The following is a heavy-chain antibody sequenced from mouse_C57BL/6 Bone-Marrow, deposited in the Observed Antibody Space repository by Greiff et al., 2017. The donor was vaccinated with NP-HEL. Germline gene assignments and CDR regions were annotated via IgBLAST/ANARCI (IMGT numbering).Heavy chain of an antibody. V-gene: IGHV5-17*01. J-gene: IGHJ2*01. CDR1: GFTFSDYG. Sequence: DVHLVESGGGLVKPGGSLKLSCAASGFTFSDYGMHWVRQAPEKGLEWVAYISSGSSTIYYADTVKGRFTISRHNAKNTLFLQMTRLRYEDTAMYYCARSIYYGYDDFDYWGQGTTLTVSS. CDR3: ARSIYYGYDDFDY. CDR2: ISSGSSTI. D-gene: IGHD2-2*01.